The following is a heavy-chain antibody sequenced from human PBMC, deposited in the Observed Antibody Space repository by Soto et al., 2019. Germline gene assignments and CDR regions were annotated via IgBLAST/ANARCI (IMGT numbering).Heavy chain of an antibody. CDR3: ARLEVGLWYFDV. CDR1: GGSIRSYY. CDR2: MYEGGST. Sequence: QVQLQESGPGLVKPSETLALTCTVSGGSIRSYYWSWIRQPPGKGLEWLGYMYEGGSTNYNPSLRSRVTLSVDTSENQLSLKLTSVTAADTAVYYCARLEVGLWYFDVWGRGTLVSVSS. V-gene: IGHV4-59*08. D-gene: IGHD2-2*01. J-gene: IGHJ2*01.